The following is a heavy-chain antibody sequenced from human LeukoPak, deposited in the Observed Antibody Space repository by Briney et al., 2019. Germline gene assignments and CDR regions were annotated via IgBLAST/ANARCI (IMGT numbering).Heavy chain of an antibody. D-gene: IGHD3-10*01. CDR1: GFTVSSNY. Sequence: PGGSLRLSCAASGFTVSSNYMSWVRQAPGKGLEWVSVIYSGGSTYYADSVKGRFTISRDNSKNTLYLQMNSLRAEDTAVYYCARDPPDYYGSGSYADYWGQGTLVTVSS. V-gene: IGHV3-66*01. CDR3: ARDPPDYYGSGSYADY. J-gene: IGHJ4*02. CDR2: IYSGGST.